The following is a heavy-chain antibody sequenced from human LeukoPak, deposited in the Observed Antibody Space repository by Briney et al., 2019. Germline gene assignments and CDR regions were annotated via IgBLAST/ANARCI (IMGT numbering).Heavy chain of an antibody. D-gene: IGHD1-26*01. Sequence: SETLSLTCTVSGGSISSYYWSWIRQPAGKGLEWIGRIYTSGSTNYNPSLKSRVTMSVDTSKNQFSLKLSSVTAADTAVYYCARDFSLPGLLYYGMDVWGQGTTVTVSS. V-gene: IGHV4-4*07. CDR1: GGSISSYY. CDR2: IYTSGST. CDR3: ARDFSLPGLLYYGMDV. J-gene: IGHJ6*02.